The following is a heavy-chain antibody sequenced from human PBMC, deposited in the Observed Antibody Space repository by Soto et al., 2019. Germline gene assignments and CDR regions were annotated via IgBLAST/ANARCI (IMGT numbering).Heavy chain of an antibody. V-gene: IGHV4-31*03. CDR2: IYYSGST. J-gene: IGHJ5*02. D-gene: IGHD3-10*01. CDR1: GGSISSGGYY. CDR3: ARVAMVRGVNWFDP. Sequence: SETLSLTCTVSGGSISSGGYYWSWIRQHPGKGLEWIGYIYYSGSTYYNPSLKSRVTIPVDTSKNQFSLKLSSVTAADTAVYYCARVAMVRGVNWFDPWGQGTLVTVSS.